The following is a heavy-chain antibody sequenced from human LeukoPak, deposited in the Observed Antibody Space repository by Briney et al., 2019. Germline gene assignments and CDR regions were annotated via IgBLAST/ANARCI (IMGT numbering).Heavy chain of an antibody. J-gene: IGHJ6*02. D-gene: IGHD4-11*01. CDR2: ISGSGCST. V-gene: IGHV3-23*01. Sequence: GGPLRLSCAASGFTFSSYAMSWVRQAPGKGLEWVSAISGSGCSTYYADSVNGRFTISRDNSKNTLYLQMNSLRAEDTAVYYCAKGTTVTTRSYYYYGMDVWGQGTTVTVSS. CDR3: AKGTTVTTRSYYYYGMDV. CDR1: GFTFSSYA.